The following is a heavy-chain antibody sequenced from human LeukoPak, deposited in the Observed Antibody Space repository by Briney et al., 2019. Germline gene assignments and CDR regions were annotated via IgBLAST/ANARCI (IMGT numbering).Heavy chain of an antibody. D-gene: IGHD1-1*01. V-gene: IGHV3-11*06. CDR3: ARVGATGTADY. CDR2: ISKSGSDT. J-gene: IGHJ4*02. CDR1: GFTFSDYY. Sequence: GSLRLSCAASGFTFSDYYMSWIRQAPGKGLEGVSYISKSGSDTNFADSVKGRFTIPRDNAKNSLYLQMNSLRGEDTAVYYCARVGATGTADYWGQGTLVTVS.